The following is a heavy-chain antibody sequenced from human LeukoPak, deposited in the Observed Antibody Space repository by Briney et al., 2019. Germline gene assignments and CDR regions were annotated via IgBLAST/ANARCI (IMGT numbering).Heavy chain of an antibody. CDR1: GYTFTGYY. D-gene: IGHD3-10*01. V-gene: IGHV1-2*02. J-gene: IGHJ5*02. Sequence: ASVKVSCKASGYTFTGYYMHWVRQAPGQGLEWMGWINPNSGGTNYAQKFQGRVTMTRDTSISTAYMELSRLRSDDTAVYYCARDLYYYGSLGWFDPWGQGTLVTVSS. CDR2: INPNSGGT. CDR3: ARDLYYYGSLGWFDP.